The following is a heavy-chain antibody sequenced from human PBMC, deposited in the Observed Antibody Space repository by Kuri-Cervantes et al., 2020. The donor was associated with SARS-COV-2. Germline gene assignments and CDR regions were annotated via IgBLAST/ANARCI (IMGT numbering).Heavy chain of an antibody. V-gene: IGHV4-59*08. J-gene: IGHJ4*02. CDR3: ASLWGNTRPFDY. Sequence: SETLSLTCTVSGGSISSYYWSWVRQPPGKGLEWIGYIYYTGSTNYNPSLKSRVTISVDTSKSQFSLKLSSVTAADTAVYYFASLWGNTRPFDYWGQGTLVTVSS. CDR1: GGSISSYY. CDR2: IYYTGST. D-gene: IGHD3-16*01.